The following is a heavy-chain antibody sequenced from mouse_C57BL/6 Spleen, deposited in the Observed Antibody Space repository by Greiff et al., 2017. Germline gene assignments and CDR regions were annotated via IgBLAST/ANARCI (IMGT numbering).Heavy chain of an antibody. Sequence: VKLMESGAELVRPGTSVKVSCKASGYAFTNYLIEWVKQRPGQGLEWIGVINPGSGGTNYNEKFKGKATLTADKSSSTAYMQLSSLTSEDSAVYFCARRDGYWGQGTTLTVSS. J-gene: IGHJ2*01. CDR3: ARRDGY. CDR1: GYAFTNYL. D-gene: IGHD3-3*01. V-gene: IGHV1-54*01. CDR2: INPGSGGT.